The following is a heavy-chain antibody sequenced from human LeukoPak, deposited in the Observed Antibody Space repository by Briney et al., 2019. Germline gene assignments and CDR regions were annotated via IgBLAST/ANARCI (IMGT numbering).Heavy chain of an antibody. V-gene: IGHV4-34*01. D-gene: IGHD5-18*01. J-gene: IGHJ6*02. CDR3: ARGPSIQLWSDPYYYSGMDV. Sequence: PSETLSLTCAVYGGSFSGYYWSWIRQPPGKGLEWIGEINHSGSTNYNPSLKSRVTISVDTSKNQFSLKLSSVTAADTAVYYCARGPSIQLWSDPYYYSGMDVWGQGTTVSVSS. CDR2: INHSGST. CDR1: GGSFSGYY.